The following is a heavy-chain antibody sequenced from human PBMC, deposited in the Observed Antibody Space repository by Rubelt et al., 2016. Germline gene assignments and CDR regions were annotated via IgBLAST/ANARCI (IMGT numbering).Heavy chain of an antibody. J-gene: IGHJ5*02. Sequence: KGLEWVAVISYDGSNKYYADSVKGRFTISRDNSKNTLYLQMNSLRAEDTAVYYCARDPDDSSGYHNWSDPWGQGTLVTVSS. CDR3: ARDPDDSSGYHNWSDP. CDR2: ISYDGSNK. D-gene: IGHD3-22*01. V-gene: IGHV3-30*03.